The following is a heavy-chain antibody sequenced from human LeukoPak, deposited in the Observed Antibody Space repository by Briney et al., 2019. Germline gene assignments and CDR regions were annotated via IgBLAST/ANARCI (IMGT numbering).Heavy chain of an antibody. CDR2: IYYSGST. Sequence: SETLSLTCTVSGGSISSYYWSWIRQPPGKGLEWIGYIYYSGSTNYNPSLKSRVTISVDTSKSQFSLKLSSVTAADTAVYYCARVVAAAGWVYYYGMDVWGQGTTVTVSS. J-gene: IGHJ6*02. D-gene: IGHD6-13*01. CDR1: GGSISSYY. V-gene: IGHV4-59*01. CDR3: ARVVAAAGWVYYYGMDV.